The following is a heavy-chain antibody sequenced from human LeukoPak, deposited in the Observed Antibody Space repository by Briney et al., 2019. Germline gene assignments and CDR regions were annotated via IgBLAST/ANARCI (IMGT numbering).Heavy chain of an antibody. CDR1: GYTFTGYY. CDR3: ARGPFMPNPWFDP. D-gene: IGHD2-2*01. Sequence: ASVKVSCKASGYTFTGYYMHWVRQAPGQGLEWMGWISPNNGGTNYAQKLQGRVTITRDTSIGTAYMELSRLSSDDTAVYYCARGPFMPNPWFDPRGQGTLVTVSS. CDR2: ISPNNGGT. V-gene: IGHV1-2*02. J-gene: IGHJ5*02.